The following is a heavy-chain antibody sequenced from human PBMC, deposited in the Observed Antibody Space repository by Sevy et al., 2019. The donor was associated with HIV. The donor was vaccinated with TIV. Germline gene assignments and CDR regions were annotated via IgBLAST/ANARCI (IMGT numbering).Heavy chain of an antibody. D-gene: IGHD3-10*01. CDR1: GFTFSDYG. CDR2: VWDDGINK. J-gene: IGHJ4*02. CDR3: AIDNLLTVMVSMVRGALSYYFDY. V-gene: IGHV3-33*01. Sequence: GGSLRLSCTASGFTFSDYGMHWVRQAPGKGLEWVAVVWDDGINKYYGDSVKGRFTISRDNSKNTLYLQMNSLRAEDTAVYYCAIDNLLTVMVSMVRGALSYYFDYWGQGTLVTVSS.